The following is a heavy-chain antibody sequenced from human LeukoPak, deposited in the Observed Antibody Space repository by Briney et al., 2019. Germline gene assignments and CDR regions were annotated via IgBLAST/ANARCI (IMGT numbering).Heavy chain of an antibody. V-gene: IGHV1-69*08. Sequence: GASVKVSCKVSGGTFNSDSIDWVRQAPGQGLEWMGRIIPVLTATYAPLFEDRLTITADKSTSTAYMELSSLESEDTAVYYCAGHPTYFDWFADWGQGTLVTVSS. CDR2: IIPVLTA. CDR3: AGHPTYFDWFAD. CDR1: GGTFNSDS. D-gene: IGHD3-9*01. J-gene: IGHJ4*02.